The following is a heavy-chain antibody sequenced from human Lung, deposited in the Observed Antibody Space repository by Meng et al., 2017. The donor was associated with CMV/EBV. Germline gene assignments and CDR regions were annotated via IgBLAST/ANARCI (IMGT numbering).Heavy chain of an antibody. Sequence: ASVKVSCKTSGYKFTDYYLHWVRQAPGQGLEWMGWLNPESGGTNSAQKFKGRVTMTRDTSITEAYMELSRLTSDDTAVYFCARGADSSSWYSPYDSWGQGTXVTVYS. CDR1: GYKFTDYY. CDR2: LNPESGGT. D-gene: IGHD6-13*01. J-gene: IGHJ4*02. CDR3: ARGADSSSWYSPYDS. V-gene: IGHV1-2*02.